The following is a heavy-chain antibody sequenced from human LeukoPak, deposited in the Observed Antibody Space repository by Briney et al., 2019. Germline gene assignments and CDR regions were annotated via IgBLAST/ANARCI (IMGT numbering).Heavy chain of an antibody. J-gene: IGHJ6*03. CDR3: ASDSSGYLYYMDV. Sequence: SVKVSCKASGGTLSSYAISWVRQAPGQGLEWMGGIIPIFGTANYAQKFQGRVTITTDESTSTAYMELSSLRSEDTAVYYCASDSSGYLYYMDVWGKGTTVTVSS. V-gene: IGHV1-69*05. CDR2: IIPIFGTA. D-gene: IGHD3-22*01. CDR1: GGTLSSYA.